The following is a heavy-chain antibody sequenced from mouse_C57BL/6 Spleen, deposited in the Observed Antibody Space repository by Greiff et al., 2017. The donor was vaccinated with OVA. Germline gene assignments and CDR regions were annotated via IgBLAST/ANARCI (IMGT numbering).Heavy chain of an antibody. V-gene: IGHV7-1*01. CDR1: GFTFSDFY. D-gene: IGHD1-1*01. CDR2: SRNKANDYTT. Sequence: EVQLQESGGGLVQSGRSLRLSCATSGFTFSDFYMEWVRQAPGKGLEWIAASRNKANDYTTEYSASVKGRFIVSRDTSQSILYLQMNALRAEDTAIYYCARDARGSDWYFDVWGTGTTVTVSS. J-gene: IGHJ1*03. CDR3: ARDARGSDWYFDV.